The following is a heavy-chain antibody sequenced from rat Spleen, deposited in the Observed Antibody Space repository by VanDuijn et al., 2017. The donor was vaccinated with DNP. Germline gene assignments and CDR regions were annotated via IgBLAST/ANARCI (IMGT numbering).Heavy chain of an antibody. CDR2: ISYDGSRT. Sequence: EVQLVESGGGLVQPGRSLKLSCAASGFTFSDYYMAWVRQAPTKGLEWVAYISYDGSRTYFRDSVKGRFSISRDNAKTSLYLQMDSLRSEDTATYYCTTRDYFTGPYNSFPYWGQGTLVTVSS. CDR3: TTRDYFTGPYNSFPY. J-gene: IGHJ3*01. V-gene: IGHV5-20*01. D-gene: IGHD1-1*01. CDR1: GFTFSDYY.